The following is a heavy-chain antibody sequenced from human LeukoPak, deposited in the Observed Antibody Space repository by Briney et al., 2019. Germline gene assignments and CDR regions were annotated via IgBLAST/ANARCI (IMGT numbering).Heavy chain of an antibody. D-gene: IGHD1-1*01. CDR2: INRHHNST. CDR3: AKVHGVPY. J-gene: IGHJ4*02. Sequence: WGSLTLSCAASGFTVSSYTMAWVCQAPGQGLELESGINRHHNSTFAEDSAKGRLTISRDNSKITLYLQMNCLRVEDTALYYCAKVHGVPYWAQGPLVPVSS. V-gene: IGHV3-23*05. CDR1: GFTVSSYT.